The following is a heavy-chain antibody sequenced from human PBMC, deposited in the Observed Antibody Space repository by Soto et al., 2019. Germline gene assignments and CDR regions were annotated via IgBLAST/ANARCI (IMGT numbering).Heavy chain of an antibody. CDR2: IYSGGNT. CDR1: GFTVISNY. CDR3: ARDLYCGGSCIDTFDI. D-gene: IGHD2-21*01. V-gene: IGHV3-53*01. Sequence: GGSLRLSCAVSGFTVISNYMIWVRHPPLKGLEWVSVIYSGGNTYYADSVRGRFTISRDNSKNTLYLQMNSLRAEDTAVYYCARDLYCGGSCIDTFDIWGQGTMVTVSS. J-gene: IGHJ3*02.